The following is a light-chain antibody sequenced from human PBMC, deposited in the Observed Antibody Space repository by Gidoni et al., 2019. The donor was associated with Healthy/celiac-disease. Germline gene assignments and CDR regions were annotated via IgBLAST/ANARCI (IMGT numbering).Light chain of an antibody. V-gene: IGKV1-5*03. J-gene: IGKJ3*01. CDR2: TAS. CDR1: QSISSW. Sequence: DIQMIHSPSTLSASVGDRVTITCRASQSISSWLVWYQQKPGNAPKLLIYTASSLESGVPSRFSGSGSGTEFTLTISSLQPDDFATYYCQQYNSYPLTFGHGTKVDIK. CDR3: QQYNSYPLT.